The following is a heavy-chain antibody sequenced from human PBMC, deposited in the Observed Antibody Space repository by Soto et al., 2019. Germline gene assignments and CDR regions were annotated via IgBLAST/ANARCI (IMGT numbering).Heavy chain of an antibody. Sequence: ASVKVSCKASGGTFSSYAISWVRQAPGQGLEWMGGIIPIFGTANYAQKFQGRVTITADESTSTAYMELSSLRCEDTAVYYCARTAAPPPAPDYWGQGTLVTVSS. D-gene: IGHD6-13*01. CDR3: ARTAAPPPAPDY. CDR1: GGTFSSYA. V-gene: IGHV1-69*13. CDR2: IIPIFGTA. J-gene: IGHJ4*02.